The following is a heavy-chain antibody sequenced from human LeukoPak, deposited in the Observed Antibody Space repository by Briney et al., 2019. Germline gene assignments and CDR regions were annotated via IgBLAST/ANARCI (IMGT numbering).Heavy chain of an antibody. Sequence: PWGSLRLSCAASGFTFSSYGMTWVRQAPGKGLEWISAISGSAYSTSYADSVKGRFTISRDNSKNTVYLQMNSLRAEDTAVYYCSRNTSGFKIGDAFVIGSEGTMATVP. D-gene: IGHD3-22*01. CDR2: ISGSAYST. CDR1: GFTFSSYG. J-gene: IGHJ3*02. V-gene: IGHV3-23*01. CDR3: SRNTSGFKIGDAFVI.